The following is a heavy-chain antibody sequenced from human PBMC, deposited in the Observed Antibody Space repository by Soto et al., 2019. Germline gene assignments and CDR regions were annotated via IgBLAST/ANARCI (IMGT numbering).Heavy chain of an antibody. Sequence: TLSLTCTVSGGSISSGDYYWSWIRQPPGKGLEWIGYIYYSGSTYYNPSLKSRVTISVDTSKNQFSLKLSSVTAADTAVYYCARAHTTVFTNWFDPWGQGTLVTVSS. J-gene: IGHJ5*02. V-gene: IGHV4-30-4*01. CDR3: ARAHTTVFTNWFDP. CDR2: IYYSGST. CDR1: GGSISSGDYY. D-gene: IGHD4-17*01.